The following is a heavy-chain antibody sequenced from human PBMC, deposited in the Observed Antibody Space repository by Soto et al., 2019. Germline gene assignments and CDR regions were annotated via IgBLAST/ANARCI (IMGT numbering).Heavy chain of an antibody. D-gene: IGHD3-3*01. CDR2: IYYSGST. Sequence: NPSETLSLTCTVSGGSISSYYWSWIRQPPGKGLEWIGYIYYSGSTNYNPSLKSRVTISVDTSKNQFSLKLSSVTAADTAVYYCARGRYDFWSGYTTRAYYYYGMDVWGQGTTVTVSS. V-gene: IGHV4-59*01. J-gene: IGHJ6*02. CDR3: ARGRYDFWSGYTTRAYYYYGMDV. CDR1: GGSISSYY.